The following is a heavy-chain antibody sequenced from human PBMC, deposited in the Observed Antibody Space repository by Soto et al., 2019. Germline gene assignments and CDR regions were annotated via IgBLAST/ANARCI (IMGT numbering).Heavy chain of an antibody. CDR1: GGSISSDGYY. J-gene: IGHJ6*02. Sequence: PSETLSLTCTVSGGSISSDGYYWSWIRQHPGKGLEWIGYIYYSGTTAYNPSLKSRVTISVDRSKNQFSLKLKSVTAADTAVYYCARDRYCNNGVCTRGGVSYGMDVWGQGTTVTVSS. D-gene: IGHD2-8*01. CDR2: IYYSGTT. V-gene: IGHV4-31*03. CDR3: ARDRYCNNGVCTRGGVSYGMDV.